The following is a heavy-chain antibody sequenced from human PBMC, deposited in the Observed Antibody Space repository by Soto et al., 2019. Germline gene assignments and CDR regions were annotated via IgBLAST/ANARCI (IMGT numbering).Heavy chain of an antibody. V-gene: IGHV1-18*01. D-gene: IGHD2-2*01. Sequence: ASVKVSCKASGYTFTSYGISWVRQAPGQGLEWMGWISAYNGNTNYAQKLQGRVTMTTDTSTSTAYMELRSLRSDDTAVYYCAREGYCISTSCYPAPYYYYGMDVWGQGTTVTVSS. CDR3: AREGYCISTSCYPAPYYYYGMDV. J-gene: IGHJ6*02. CDR2: ISAYNGNT. CDR1: GYTFTSYG.